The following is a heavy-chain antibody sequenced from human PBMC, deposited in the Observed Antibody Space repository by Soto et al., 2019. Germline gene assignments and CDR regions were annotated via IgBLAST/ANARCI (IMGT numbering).Heavy chain of an antibody. J-gene: IGHJ6*04. V-gene: IGHV1-18*04. CDR3: ASDGENMGGGVAASAYSALDA. Sequence: DSVKVSCNASGYTFTIYCISWVRQAPGQRLEWMGWISAYNGNTNYAQKLQGRVTMTTDTSTSTAYMELRSLRSDDTAVYYCASDGENMGGGVAASAYSALDAWRKGGXSPVSS. D-gene: IGHD2-15*01. CDR1: GYTFTIYC. CDR2: ISAYNGNT.